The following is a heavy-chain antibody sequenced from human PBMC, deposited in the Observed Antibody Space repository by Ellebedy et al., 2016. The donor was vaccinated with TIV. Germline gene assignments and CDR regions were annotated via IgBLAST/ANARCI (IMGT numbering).Heavy chain of an antibody. V-gene: IGHV4-39*07. CDR1: GGFISSSNYY. Sequence: SETLSLTCTVSGGFISSSNYYWGWIRQPPGKGLEWIAGMYYSGGTYYNPSLKSRVTISVDTSNNQFSLKVRSVTAADTAVYYCARRPDFDMLTGYSSFDHWGQGTLVTVSS. J-gene: IGHJ4*02. D-gene: IGHD3-9*01. CDR2: MYYSGGT. CDR3: ARRPDFDMLTGYSSFDH.